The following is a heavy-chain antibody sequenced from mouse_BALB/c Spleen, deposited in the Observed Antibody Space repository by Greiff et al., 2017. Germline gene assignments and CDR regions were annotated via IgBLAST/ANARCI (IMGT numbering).Heavy chain of an antibody. J-gene: IGHJ4*01. CDR3: TRLDRDGYYGYAMDY. CDR1: GYTFTSYY. CDR2: INPSNGGT. D-gene: IGHD2-3*01. V-gene: IGHV1S81*02. Sequence: VQLQQPGAELVKPGASVKLSCKASGYTFTSYYMYWVKQRPGQGLEWIGGINPSNGGTNFNEKFKRKATLTVDKSSSTAYMQLSSLTSEDSAVYYCTRLDRDGYYGYAMDYWGQGTSVTVSS.